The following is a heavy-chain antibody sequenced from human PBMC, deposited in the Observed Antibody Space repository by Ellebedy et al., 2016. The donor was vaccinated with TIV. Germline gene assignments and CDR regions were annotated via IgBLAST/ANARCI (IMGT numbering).Heavy chain of an antibody. V-gene: IGHV4-34*01. D-gene: IGHD6-19*01. Sequence: MPSETLSLTCAVYGGSFSGYYWSWIRQPPGKGLEWIGEINHTGSTNYNPSLKSRVSISVDTSRNEFSLNLTPLTAADTAIYYCVRPQGEVAGTDYFDSWGQGILVTVSS. J-gene: IGHJ4*02. CDR2: INHTGST. CDR3: VRPQGEVAGTDYFDS. CDR1: GGSFSGYY.